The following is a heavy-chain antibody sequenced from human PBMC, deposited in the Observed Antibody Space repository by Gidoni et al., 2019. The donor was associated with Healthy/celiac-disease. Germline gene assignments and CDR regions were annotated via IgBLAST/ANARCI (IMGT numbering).Heavy chain of an antibody. D-gene: IGHD2-2*01. CDR2: ISGSGGST. CDR3: AKTNSIGYCSSTSCRLNWFDP. CDR1: GCIVSSYA. V-gene: IGHV3-23*01. J-gene: IGHJ5*02. Sequence: VQLLQSAGGFVQPGGSLTLSCPASGCIVSSYAMTCVRHAPGKGLEWVSAISGSGGSTYYADSVKGRFTISRDNSKNTLYLQMNSLRAEDTAVYYCAKTNSIGYCSSTSCRLNWFDPWGQGTLVTVSS.